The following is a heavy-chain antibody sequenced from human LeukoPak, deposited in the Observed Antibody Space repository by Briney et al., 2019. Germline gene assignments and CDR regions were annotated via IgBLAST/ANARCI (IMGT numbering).Heavy chain of an antibody. CDR2: IYYSGST. CDR1: GGSISSYY. CDR3: ARDRHGAFDY. J-gene: IGHJ4*02. V-gene: IGHV4-59*01. D-gene: IGHD3-10*01. Sequence: PSETLSLTCTVSGGSISSYYWSWIRQPPGKGQEWIGYIYYSGSTNYNPSLKSRVTISVDTSKNQFSLKLSSVTAADTAVYYCARDRHGAFDYWGQGTLVTVSS.